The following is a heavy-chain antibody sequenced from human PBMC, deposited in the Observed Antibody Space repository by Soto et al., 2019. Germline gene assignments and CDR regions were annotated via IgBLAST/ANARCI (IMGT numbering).Heavy chain of an antibody. CDR3: ERGRSSRWDGHYYYYCCMDV. CDR2: INHSGST. D-gene: IGHD3-10*01. Sequence: SETVSLTCAVYGGSFSGYYWSWIRQPPGQGLEWIGEINHSGSTNYNPSLKSRVTISIDMSKNQFSLTLSSVTAADTAVYYCERGRSSRWDGHYYYYCCMDVLGQGTTVAVSS. J-gene: IGHJ6*02. V-gene: IGHV4-34*01. CDR1: GGSFSGYY.